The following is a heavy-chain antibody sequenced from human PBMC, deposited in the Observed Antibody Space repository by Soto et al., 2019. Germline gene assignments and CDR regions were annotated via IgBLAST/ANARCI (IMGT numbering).Heavy chain of an antibody. CDR1: GFTFSSYW. D-gene: IGHD3-16*01. V-gene: IGHV3-7*03. CDR2: IKQDGSEK. J-gene: IGHJ4*02. Sequence: EVQLVESGGGLVQPGGSLRLSCAASGFTFSSYWMSWVRQAPGKELEWVANIKQDGSEKYYVDSVKGRFTISRDNAKNSLYLQMNSLRAEDTAVYYCARDGSVELGIGGDDYWGQGTLVTVSS. CDR3: ARDGSVELGIGGDDY.